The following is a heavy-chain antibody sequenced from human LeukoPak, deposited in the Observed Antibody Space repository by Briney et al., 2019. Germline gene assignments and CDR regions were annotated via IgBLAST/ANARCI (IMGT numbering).Heavy chain of an antibody. CDR1: GFTFSNYW. V-gene: IGHV3-30*03. D-gene: IGHD6-6*01. J-gene: IGHJ4*02. CDR2: ILYDGSDS. Sequence: PGGSLRLSCAASGFTFSNYWMGWVRQAPGKGLEWVGVILYDGSDSYYTDSVKGRFTLSRDNSKNTLYLQMNSLRAEDTAVYFCARDRDSSSHYFDYWGQGALVTVSS. CDR3: ARDRDSSSHYFDY.